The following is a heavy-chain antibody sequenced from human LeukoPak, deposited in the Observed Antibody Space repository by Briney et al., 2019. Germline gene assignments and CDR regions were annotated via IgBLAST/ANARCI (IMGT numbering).Heavy chain of an antibody. J-gene: IGHJ5*01. CDR3: VREVYGSGKSWFDS. Sequence: GGSLRLSCAASGFTFDDYGMSWVRQAPGKGLEWVANIKQDGTEKYYVDSVKGRFTISRDNAKNSLYLQMNSLRAEDTSVYYCVREVYGSGKSWFDSWGQGTLVIVSS. CDR1: GFTFDDYG. V-gene: IGHV3-7*01. D-gene: IGHD3-10*01. CDR2: IKQDGTEK.